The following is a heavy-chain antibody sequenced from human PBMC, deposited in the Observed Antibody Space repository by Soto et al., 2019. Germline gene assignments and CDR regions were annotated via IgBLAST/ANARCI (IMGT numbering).Heavy chain of an antibody. Sequence: PGGSLRLSCAASGFTFSSYWMSWVRQAPGKGLEWVANIKQDGSEKYYVDSVKGRFTISRDNAKNSVYLQMNSLRAEDTAVYYCEIWGLPLIPAVRAQEIAADEITPYYDCMDFWGQGTMVTVSS. J-gene: IGHJ6*02. CDR3: EIWGLPLIPAVRAQEIAADEITPYYDCMDF. CDR1: GFTFSSYW. V-gene: IGHV3-7*03. D-gene: IGHD6-13*01. CDR2: IKQDGSEK.